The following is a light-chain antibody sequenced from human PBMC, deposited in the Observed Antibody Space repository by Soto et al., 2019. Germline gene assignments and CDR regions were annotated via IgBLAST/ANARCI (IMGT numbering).Light chain of an antibody. J-gene: IGKJ4*01. CDR1: KNIKKY. CDR2: TAS. Sequence: DIQMTQSPSALSASVGDRVTITGRASKNIKKYLNWYRQKPGKAPDLLIYTASSLQVGFPSRFSGSGSGTDFSLTITSLQPEDSAIYFCQQSFSAPLTFGGGTKVEIK. CDR3: QQSFSAPLT. V-gene: IGKV1-39*01.